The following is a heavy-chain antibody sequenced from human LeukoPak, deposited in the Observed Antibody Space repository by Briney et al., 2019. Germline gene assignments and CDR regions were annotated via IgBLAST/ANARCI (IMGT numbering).Heavy chain of an antibody. Sequence: GGSLRLSCAASGLTFSDNQMAWIRQAPGKGLEWVSHISSSGRTIFYADSVKGRFTISRDDAKSSVYLQMNSLRAEDTAVYYCAVVRGVMGYWGQGTLVTVSS. D-gene: IGHD3-10*01. CDR1: GLTFSDNQ. V-gene: IGHV3-11*01. J-gene: IGHJ4*02. CDR3: AVVRGVMGY. CDR2: ISSSGRTI.